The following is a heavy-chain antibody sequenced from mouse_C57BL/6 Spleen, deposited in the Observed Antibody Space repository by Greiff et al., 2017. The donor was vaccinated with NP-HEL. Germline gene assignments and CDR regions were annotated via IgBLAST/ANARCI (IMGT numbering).Heavy chain of an antibody. J-gene: IGHJ4*01. CDR3: ARLSTVVATKAMDY. Sequence: EVQLVESGGDLVKPGGSLKLSCAASGFTFSSYGMSWVRQTPDKRLEWVATISSGGSYTYYPDSVKGRFTISRDNAKNTLYLQMSSLKSEDTAMYYCARLSTVVATKAMDYWGQGTSVTVSS. V-gene: IGHV5-6*01. CDR2: ISSGGSYT. D-gene: IGHD1-1*01. CDR1: GFTFSSYG.